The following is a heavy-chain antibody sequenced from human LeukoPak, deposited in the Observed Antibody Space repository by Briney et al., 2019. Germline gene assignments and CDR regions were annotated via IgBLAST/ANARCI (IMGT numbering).Heavy chain of an antibody. CDR2: INPSGGST. CDR3: ATGTYKATVVIWGYYGMDV. D-gene: IGHD4-23*01. Sequence: ASVKVSCKASGYTFTSYYMHWVRQAPGQWLEWMGIINPSGGSTSYAQKFQGRVTMTRDTSTSTVYMELSSLRSEDTAVYYCATGTYKATVVIWGYYGMDVWGQGTTVTVSS. V-gene: IGHV1-46*01. CDR1: GYTFTSYY. J-gene: IGHJ6*02.